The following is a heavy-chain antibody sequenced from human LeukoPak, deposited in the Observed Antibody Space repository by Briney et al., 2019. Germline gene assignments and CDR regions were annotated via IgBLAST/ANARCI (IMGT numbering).Heavy chain of an antibody. CDR3: ARSRLEYQLLEAVAFDI. CDR1: GFTFSSYW. V-gene: IGHV4-59*01. D-gene: IGHD2-2*01. Sequence: PGGSLRLSCAASGFTFSSYWMSWVRQPPGKGLEWIGYIYYSGSTNYNPSLKSRVTISVDTSKNQFSLKLSSVTAADTAVYYCARSRLEYQLLEAVAFDIWGQGTMVTVSS. CDR2: IYYSGST. J-gene: IGHJ3*02.